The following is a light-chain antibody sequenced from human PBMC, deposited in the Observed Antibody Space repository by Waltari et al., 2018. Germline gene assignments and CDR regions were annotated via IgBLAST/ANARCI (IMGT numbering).Light chain of an antibody. CDR2: HTA. CDR1: QSIVKY. Sequence: EIMLTQSPGTLSLSPGDRATLPGKASQSIVKYLPVYQQKPGQAPRLLIYHTAIRATGIPDRFSGSGSETDFSLTISRLEPEDFAVYYCQHYVRLPATFGQGTNVEIK. J-gene: IGKJ1*01. V-gene: IGKV3-20*01. CDR3: QHYVRLPAT.